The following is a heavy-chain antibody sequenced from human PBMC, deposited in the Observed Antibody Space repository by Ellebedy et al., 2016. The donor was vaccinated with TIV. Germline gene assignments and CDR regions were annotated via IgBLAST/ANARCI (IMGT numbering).Heavy chain of an antibody. CDR3: TRDPPGDYLTYFDY. J-gene: IGHJ4*02. V-gene: IGHV3-21*01. D-gene: IGHD4-17*01. CDR2: ISSRSSYI. Sequence: PGGSLRLSCAASGFTFSSYSMNWVRQSPGKGLEWVSSISSRSSYIFYADSVKGRFISSRDNAKNSLYLQMNGLRAEDTAVYYCTRDPPGDYLTYFDYWGQGNLVTVSS. CDR1: GFTFSSYS.